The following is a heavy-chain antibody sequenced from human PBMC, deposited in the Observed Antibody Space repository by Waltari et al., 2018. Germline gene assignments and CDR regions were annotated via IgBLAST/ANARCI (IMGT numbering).Heavy chain of an antibody. D-gene: IGHD3-16*01. V-gene: IGHV5-51*01. J-gene: IGHJ5*02. CDR2: IYPGDSDT. CDR3: ARRFMTGEGLTLNWLDP. Sequence: VQLVQSGAEVKKPGESLRSSGRDSGYGFASYWIAWVRQRPGKGLEWVGHIYPGDSDTRYNPSFQGQVTISADKSVTTVYLQWSSLKTSDSGIYYCARRFMTGEGLTLNWLDPWGQGTLVTVSS. CDR1: GYGFASYW.